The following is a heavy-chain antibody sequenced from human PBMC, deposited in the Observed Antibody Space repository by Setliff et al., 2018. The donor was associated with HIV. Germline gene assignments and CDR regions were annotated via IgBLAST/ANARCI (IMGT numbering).Heavy chain of an antibody. Sequence: KSSETLSLTCTVSGGSISSYYWSWIRQPPGKGLEWIGEINHSGSTNYNPSLKSRVTISIDTAKNQFSLKLISVTAADTAIYYCARVALSVIRTSRRAFDVWGQGTMVTVSS. V-gene: IGHV4-59*01. J-gene: IGHJ3*01. CDR1: GGSISSYY. CDR3: ARVALSVIRTSRRAFDV. D-gene: IGHD1-7*01. CDR2: INHSGST.